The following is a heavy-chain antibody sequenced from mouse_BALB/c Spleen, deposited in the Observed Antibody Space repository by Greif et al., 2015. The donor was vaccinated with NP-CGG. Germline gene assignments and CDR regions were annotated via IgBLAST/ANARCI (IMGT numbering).Heavy chain of an antibody. V-gene: IGHV14-1*02. CDR2: IDPENGNT. CDR3: ARGGYGSNPY. D-gene: IGHD1-1*02. J-gene: IGHJ3*01. CDR1: GFNINDYY. Sequence: EVQLQQSGAELVRPGALVKLSCKASGFNINDYYMHWVKQRPEQGLEWIGWIDPENGNTIYDPKFQGKASITADTSSNTAYLQLSSLTSEDTAVYYCARGGYGSNPYWGQGTLVTVSA.